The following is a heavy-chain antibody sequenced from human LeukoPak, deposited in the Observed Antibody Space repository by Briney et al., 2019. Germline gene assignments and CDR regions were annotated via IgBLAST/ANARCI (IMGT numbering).Heavy chain of an antibody. Sequence: SETLSLTCTVSGGSISSSSYYWGWIRQPPGKGLGWIGSIYYSGSTYYNPSLKSRVIISVDTSKNQFSLKLSSVTAADTAVYYCARRPQPRDIEGDVYFDYWGQGTLVTVSS. CDR3: ARRPQPRDIEGDVYFDY. CDR1: GGSISSSSYY. CDR2: IYYSGST. J-gene: IGHJ4*02. V-gene: IGHV4-39*01. D-gene: IGHD2-15*01.